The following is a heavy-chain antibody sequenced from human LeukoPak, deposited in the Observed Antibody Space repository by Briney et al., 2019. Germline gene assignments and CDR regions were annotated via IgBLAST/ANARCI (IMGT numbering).Heavy chain of an antibody. V-gene: IGHV4-61*02. D-gene: IGHD6-19*01. J-gene: IGHJ5*02. CDR1: GGSISSGSYY. CDR2: IYTSGST. Sequence: SQTLPLTXTVSGGSISSGSYYWSWIRQPAGKGLEWIGRIYTSGSTNYNPSLKSRVTISVDTSKNQFSLKLSSVTAADTAVYYCARDLTAYSSGWYLGWFDPWGQRTLVTVSS. CDR3: ARDLTAYSSGWYLGWFDP.